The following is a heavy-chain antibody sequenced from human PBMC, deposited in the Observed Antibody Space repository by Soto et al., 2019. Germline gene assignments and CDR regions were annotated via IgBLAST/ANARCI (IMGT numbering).Heavy chain of an antibody. CDR3: ARHYYDSSGLYYFDY. V-gene: IGHV1-2*04. D-gene: IGHD3-22*01. Sequence: GASVKVSCKTSGYTFTGYYMHWVRQAPGQGLEWMGWINPNSGGTNYAQKFQGWVTMTRDTSISTAYMELSRLRSDDTAVYYCARHYYDSSGLYYFDYWGQGTLVTVSS. CDR1: GYTFTGYY. J-gene: IGHJ4*02. CDR2: INPNSGGT.